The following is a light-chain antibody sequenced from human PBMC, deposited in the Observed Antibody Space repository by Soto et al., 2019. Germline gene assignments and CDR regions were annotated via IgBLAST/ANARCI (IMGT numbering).Light chain of an antibody. Sequence: EIVMTQSPPSLTVTPGEPASISCRSSQRLLHSNGNIFLDWYLQKPGQSPQLLIYLGSNRASGVPDRVSGSGAGTDFTLKISRVEAEDVGVYYCQQYYSTSWTFGQGTKVEIK. CDR1: QRLLHSNGNIF. CDR2: LGS. J-gene: IGKJ1*01. CDR3: QQYYSTSWT. V-gene: IGKV2-28*01.